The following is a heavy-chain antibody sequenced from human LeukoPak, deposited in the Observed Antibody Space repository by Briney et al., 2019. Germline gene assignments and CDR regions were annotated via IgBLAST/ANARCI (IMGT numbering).Heavy chain of an antibody. CDR2: ISAYNGNT. J-gene: IGHJ4*02. CDR1: GYTFTSYG. D-gene: IGHD6-19*01. V-gene: IGHV1-18*01. CDR3: AKGPRIEVAGTTWDY. Sequence: GASVKVSCKASGYTFTSYGISWVRQAPGQGLEWMGWISAYNGNTNYAQKLQGRVTMTTDTSTSTAYMELRSLRSDDTALYYCAKGPRIEVAGTTWDYWGQGTLVTVSS.